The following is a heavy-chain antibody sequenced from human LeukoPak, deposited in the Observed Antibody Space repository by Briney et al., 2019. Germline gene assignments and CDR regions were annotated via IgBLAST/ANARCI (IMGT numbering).Heavy chain of an antibody. Sequence: GSLRLSCAASGFTFSSYAMQWVRQAPGRGLEWVSGIGTGGDRKYSASVKGRFTISRENAKNSLYLQMNSLSAGDTAVYYCARASGSYGGIDYWGQGTLVTVSS. V-gene: IGHV3-13*01. CDR1: GFTFSSYA. CDR2: IGTGGDR. CDR3: ARASGSYGGIDY. J-gene: IGHJ4*02. D-gene: IGHD1-26*01.